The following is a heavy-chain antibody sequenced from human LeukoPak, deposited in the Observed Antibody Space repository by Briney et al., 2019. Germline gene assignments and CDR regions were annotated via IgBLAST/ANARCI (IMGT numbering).Heavy chain of an antibody. D-gene: IGHD6-6*01. CDR3: AKVGSLRGTSSPDY. V-gene: IGHV1-69*02. J-gene: IGHJ4*02. Sequence: AASVKVSCKASGGTFSSYTISWMRQAPGQGLEWMGRIIPILGIANYAQKFQGRVTITADKSTSTAYMELSSLRDDDTAIYYCAKVGSLRGTSSPDYWGQGTLVTVSS. CDR1: GGTFSSYT. CDR2: IIPILGIA.